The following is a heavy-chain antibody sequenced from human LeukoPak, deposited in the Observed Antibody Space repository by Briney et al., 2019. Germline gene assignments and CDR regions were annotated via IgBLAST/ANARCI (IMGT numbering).Heavy chain of an antibody. CDR1: GGSFSGYY. V-gene: IGHV4-34*01. Sequence: SETLSLTCAVYGGSFSGYYWSWIRQPPGKGLEWIGEINHSGSTNYNPSLKSRVTISVDTSKNQFSLKLSSVTAADTAVYYCARDRYCSGGSCYSENNWGQGTLVTVSS. CDR2: INHSGST. D-gene: IGHD2-15*01. J-gene: IGHJ4*02. CDR3: ARDRYCSGGSCYSENN.